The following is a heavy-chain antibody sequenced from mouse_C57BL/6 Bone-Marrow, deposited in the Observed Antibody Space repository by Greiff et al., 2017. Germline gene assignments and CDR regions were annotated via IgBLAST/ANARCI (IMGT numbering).Heavy chain of an antibody. V-gene: IGHV1-52*01. CDR2: IDPSDSET. CDR1: GYTFTSYW. J-gene: IGHJ2*01. CDR3: AILWTPNWDGGYFDY. Sequence: QVQLQQPGAELVRPGSSVKLSCKASGYTFTSYWMHWVKQRPIQGLEWIGNIDPSDSETHYNQKFKDKATLTVDKSSSTAYMQLSSLTSEDSAVXYCAILWTPNWDGGYFDYWGQGTTLTVSS. D-gene: IGHD4-1*01.